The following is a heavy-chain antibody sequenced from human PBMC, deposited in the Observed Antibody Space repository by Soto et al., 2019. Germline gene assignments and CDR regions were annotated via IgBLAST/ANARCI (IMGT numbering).Heavy chain of an antibody. D-gene: IGHD5-12*01. CDR1: GGTFSSYA. Sequence: QVQMVQSGAEVKKPGSSVKVSCKASGGTFSSYAISWVRQAPGQGLEWMGGIIPIFGTANYAQKFQGRVTITADESTSTAYMELSSLRSEDTAVYYCASSPYSGYDLPFAYWGQGTLVTVSS. CDR3: ASSPYSGYDLPFAY. CDR2: IIPIFGTA. V-gene: IGHV1-69*01. J-gene: IGHJ4*02.